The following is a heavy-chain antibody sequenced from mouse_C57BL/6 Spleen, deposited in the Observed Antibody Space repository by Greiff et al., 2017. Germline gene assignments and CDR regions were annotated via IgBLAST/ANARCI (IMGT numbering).Heavy chain of an antibody. D-gene: IGHD1-1*01. Sequence: VQLQQSGAELAKPGASLKLSCKASGYTFTSYLMHWVKQRPGQCLEWIGYINPSSGYTKYNQKFKDKATLTADKSSSTAYMQLSSLTYEDSAVYYCARGSTTVVATTNFDYWGQGTTLTVSS. J-gene: IGHJ2*01. CDR2: INPSSGYT. V-gene: IGHV1-7*01. CDR1: GYTFTSYL. CDR3: ARGSTTVVATTNFDY.